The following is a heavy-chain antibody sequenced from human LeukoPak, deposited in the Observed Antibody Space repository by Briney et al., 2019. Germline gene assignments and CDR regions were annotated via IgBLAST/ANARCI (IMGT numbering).Heavy chain of an antibody. CDR2: IYSGGST. Sequence: GGSLRLSCAASGFTVSKNFMSWVRQAPGKGLEWVSVIYSGGSTYYADSVKGRFTISRDNSKNTLHLQMNTLRAEDTAVYYCASRIATAGSVDYWGQGTLVTVSS. V-gene: IGHV3-53*01. CDR3: ASRIATAGSVDY. D-gene: IGHD6-13*01. CDR1: GFTVSKNF. J-gene: IGHJ4*02.